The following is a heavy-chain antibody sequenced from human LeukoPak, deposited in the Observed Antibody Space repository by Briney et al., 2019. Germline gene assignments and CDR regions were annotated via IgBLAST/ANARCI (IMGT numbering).Heavy chain of an antibody. D-gene: IGHD5-18*01. J-gene: IGHJ4*02. CDR3: AKGQGYNYGDSIDY. CDR1: GFTFNNYA. V-gene: IGHV3-23*01. CDR2: ISGGGGSS. Sequence: GGSLRLSRAASGFTFNNYAMTWVRQAPGKGLEWVSVISGGGGSSYYADSVKGRFTVSRDNSKNTLYLQMNSLRDEDTAVYYCAKGQGYNYGDSIDYWGQGTLVTVSS.